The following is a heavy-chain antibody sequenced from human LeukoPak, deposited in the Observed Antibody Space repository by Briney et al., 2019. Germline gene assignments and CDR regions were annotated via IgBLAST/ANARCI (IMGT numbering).Heavy chain of an antibody. CDR3: ARQYYDILTVDY. CDR1: GFPFSSYG. CDR2: IWYDGSNK. J-gene: IGHJ4*02. V-gene: IGHV3-33*01. D-gene: IGHD3-9*01. Sequence: GGSLRLSCAASGFPFSSYGMHWVRQAPGKGLEGVAVIWYDGSNKYYADSVKGRFTISRDNSKNTLYLQMYSLRAEDTAVYYCARQYYDILTVDYWGQGTLVTVSS.